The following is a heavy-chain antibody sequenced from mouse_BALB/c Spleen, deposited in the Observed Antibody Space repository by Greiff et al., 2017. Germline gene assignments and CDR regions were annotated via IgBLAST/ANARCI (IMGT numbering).Heavy chain of an antibody. J-gene: IGHJ4*01. D-gene: IGHD2-3*01. Sequence: QVQLQQPGAELVKPGASVKLSCKASGYTFTSYWMHWVKQRPGQGLEWIGEINPSNGRTNYNEKFKSKATLTVDTSSSTAYMQLSSLTSEDSAVYYCARRDGNYWGQGTSVTVSS. CDR3: ARRDGNY. V-gene: IGHV1S81*02. CDR2: INPSNGRT. CDR1: GYTFTSYW.